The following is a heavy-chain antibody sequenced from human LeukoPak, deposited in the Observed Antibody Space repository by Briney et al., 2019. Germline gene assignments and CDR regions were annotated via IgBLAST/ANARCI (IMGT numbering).Heavy chain of an antibody. J-gene: IGHJ4*02. CDR1: AGSISSYY. Sequence: NPSETLSLTCTVSAGSISSYYWSWIRQPAGKGLEWIGRIYTSGSTNYNPSLKSRVTMSVDTSKNQFSLKLNSVTAADTAVYYCARDGCSSTSCPFDYWGQGTLVTVSS. CDR3: ARDGCSSTSCPFDY. D-gene: IGHD2-2*01. V-gene: IGHV4-4*07. CDR2: IYTSGST.